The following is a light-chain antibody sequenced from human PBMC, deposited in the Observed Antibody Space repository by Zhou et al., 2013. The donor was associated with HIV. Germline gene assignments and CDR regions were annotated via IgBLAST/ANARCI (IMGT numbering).Light chain of an antibody. V-gene: IGKV3-20*01. CDR2: GAS. Sequence: EIVLTQSPGTLSLSPGERATLSCRASQSVRSSYLAWYQQKPGQAPRLLIYGASNRATGIPDRFSGSGSGTDFTLTISRLEPEDFAVYYCQQYASSRTFGQGPSGKSN. CDR3: QQYASSRT. J-gene: IGKJ1*01. CDR1: QSVRSSY.